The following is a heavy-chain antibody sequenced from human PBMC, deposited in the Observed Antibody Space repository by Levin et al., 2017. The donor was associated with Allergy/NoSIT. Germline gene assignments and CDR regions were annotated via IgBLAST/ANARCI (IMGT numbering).Heavy chain of an antibody. CDR1: GFTFSTSG. CDR3: ARDSGTGCADY. Sequence: PGGSLRLSCAASGFTFSTSGMHWVRQAPGKGLEWVAVIWYDGITKHYADSVQGRFTISRDNSKNTLYLQMDSLRAEDTAVYYCARDSGTGCADYWGQGTLLTVSS. D-gene: IGHD6-19*01. J-gene: IGHJ4*02. V-gene: IGHV3-33*01. CDR2: IWYDGITK.